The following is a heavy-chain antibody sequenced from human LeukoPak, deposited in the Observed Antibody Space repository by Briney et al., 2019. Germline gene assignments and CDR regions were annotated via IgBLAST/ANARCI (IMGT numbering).Heavy chain of an antibody. CDR1: GNYW. Sequence: PGGSLRLSCAASGNYWMHWVRQAPGKGLVWVSHINSEGSWTSYADSVKGRFTISKDNAKNTVYLQMNSLRAEDTAVYYCVSFYETYWGRGTLVTVSS. CDR2: INSEGSWT. J-gene: IGHJ4*02. D-gene: IGHD2/OR15-2a*01. CDR3: VSFYETY. V-gene: IGHV3-74*01.